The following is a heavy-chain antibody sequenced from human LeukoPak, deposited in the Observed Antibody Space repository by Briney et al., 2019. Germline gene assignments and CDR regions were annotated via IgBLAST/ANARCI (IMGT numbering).Heavy chain of an antibody. J-gene: IGHJ4*02. V-gene: IGHV3-33*01. CDR2: IWYDGSNK. CDR3: ARDVSWYSGSFGY. D-gene: IGHD3-10*01. Sequence: GGSLRLSCAASGFTFSSYGMHWVRQAPGKGLEGVAVIWYDGSNKYYADSVKGRFTISRDNSKNTLYLQMNSLRAEDTAVYYCARDVSWYSGSFGYWGQGTLVTVSS. CDR1: GFTFSSYG.